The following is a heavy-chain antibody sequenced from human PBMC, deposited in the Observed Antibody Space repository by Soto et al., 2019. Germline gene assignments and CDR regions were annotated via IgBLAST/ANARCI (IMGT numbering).Heavy chain of an antibody. V-gene: IGHV1-69*01. D-gene: IGHD6-19*01. Sequence: QVQLVQSGAEVKKPGSSVKVSCRASGVTLRNYAISWVRQAPGLGLEWMGGTIPSFGTAVYAQKFQGRVTITADESTSTSYMELSSLRSEDTAVYYWARDAVAGSWFFDFWGQGTQVSVSS. CDR1: GVTLRNYA. J-gene: IGHJ4*02. CDR3: ARDAVAGSWFFDF. CDR2: TIPSFGTA.